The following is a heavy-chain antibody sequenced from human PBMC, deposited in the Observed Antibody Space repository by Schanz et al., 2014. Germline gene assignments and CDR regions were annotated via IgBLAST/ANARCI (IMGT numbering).Heavy chain of an antibody. CDR3: AKGRFGELSAFDI. Sequence: DVQLLESGGGVVQPGRSLRLSCAASGFTFSSYALHWVRQAPGRGLEWVSSISTSGTYMYIADSLKGRLTISRDNSKNTLYLQMNSLRAEDTAVYYCAKGRFGELSAFDIWGQGTMVTVSS. J-gene: IGHJ3*02. D-gene: IGHD3-10*01. V-gene: IGHV3-21*04. CDR1: GFTFSSYA. CDR2: ISTSGTYM.